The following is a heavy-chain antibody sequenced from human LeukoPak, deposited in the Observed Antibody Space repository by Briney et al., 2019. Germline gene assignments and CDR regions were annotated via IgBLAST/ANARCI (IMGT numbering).Heavy chain of an antibody. D-gene: IGHD3-10*01. CDR3: ATEGYCGFGSFYSVVDV. V-gene: IGHV1-2*02. CDR2: INPNSGGT. CDR1: GYTFTGYY. Sequence: GASVKVSCKASGYTFTGYYMHWVRQAPGQGLEWMGWINPNSGGTNYGQKFQGRVTMTRDTSISTAYIELSRLTSDDTAVYYCATEGYCGFGSFYSVVDVWGQGSTVTVSS. J-gene: IGHJ6*02.